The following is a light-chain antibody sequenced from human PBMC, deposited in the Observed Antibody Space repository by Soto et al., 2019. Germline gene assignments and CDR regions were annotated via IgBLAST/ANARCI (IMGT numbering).Light chain of an antibody. CDR3: ASWDDSLSGGV. CDR2: RNN. V-gene: IGLV1-47*01. Sequence: QSVLTQPPSASGTPGQRVTISCSGSNSNIGSHHVYWFQQLPGAAPKVLLYRNNRRPSGVPDRFSGSKSGTSASLDISGLRSEDEADYYCASWDDSLSGGVFGGGTQLTVL. CDR1: NSNIGSHH. J-gene: IGLJ3*02.